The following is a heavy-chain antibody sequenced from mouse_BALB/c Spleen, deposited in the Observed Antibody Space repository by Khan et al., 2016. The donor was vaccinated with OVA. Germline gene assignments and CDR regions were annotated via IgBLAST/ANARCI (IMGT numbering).Heavy chain of an antibody. Sequence: QVQLKESGPDLVAPSQSLSITCTVSGYSLTNYAIHWVSQPPGKGLEWLVVIWSDCGTTYNSALNSSLSISKDNSKSHVFFKIHSLQTADTSMYYCARNQLPVSMDSWGQGISVTVSS. J-gene: IGHJ4*01. CDR3: ARNQLPVSMDS. CDR1: GYSLTNYA. V-gene: IGHV2-6-2*01. D-gene: IGHD2-10*02. CDR2: IWSDCGT.